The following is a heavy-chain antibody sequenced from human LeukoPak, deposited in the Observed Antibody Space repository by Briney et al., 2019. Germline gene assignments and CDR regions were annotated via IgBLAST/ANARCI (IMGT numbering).Heavy chain of an antibody. CDR1: GFTFSSYW. J-gene: IGHJ4*02. D-gene: IGHD3-16*02. Sequence: GGSLRLSCAASGFTFSSYWMSWVRQAPGKGLEWVANIKQDGSEKYYMDSVKGRFTISRDNAKNSLYLQMNSLRAEDTALYYSARVLGASEDYLWGSFRFWGQGTLVTVSS. CDR3: ARVLGASEDYLWGSFRF. CDR2: IKQDGSEK. V-gene: IGHV3-7*01.